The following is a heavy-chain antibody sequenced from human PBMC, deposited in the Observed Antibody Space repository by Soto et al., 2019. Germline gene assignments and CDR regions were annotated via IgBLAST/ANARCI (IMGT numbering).Heavy chain of an antibody. V-gene: IGHV1-69*01. Sequence: QVQLVQSGAEVKKPGSSVKVSCKASGGTFSSYAISWVRQAPGQGLEWMGGIIPIFGTANYAQKFQCRVTITADESTSTAYMEMSSLRSEDTALYYCASLSDHDYGDYISYYWGQGTLVTVSS. CDR1: GGTFSSYA. CDR3: ASLSDHDYGDYISYY. CDR2: IIPIFGTA. D-gene: IGHD4-17*01. J-gene: IGHJ4*02.